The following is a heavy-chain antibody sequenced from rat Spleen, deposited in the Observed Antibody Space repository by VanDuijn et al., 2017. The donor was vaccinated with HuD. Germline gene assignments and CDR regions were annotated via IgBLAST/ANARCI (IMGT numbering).Heavy chain of an antibody. Sequence: EVQLVESGGGLVQPGRSLKLSCAASGFTFSDYYMAWVRQAPKKGLEWVASISYEGSSTYYGDSVKGRFTISRDNAKSTLYLQMNSLRSEDTATYYCARRGTMGYYVMDAWGQGASVTVSS. CDR3: ARRGTMGYYVMDA. D-gene: IGHD1-7*01. CDR1: GFTFSDYY. J-gene: IGHJ4*01. V-gene: IGHV5-22*01. CDR2: ISYEGSST.